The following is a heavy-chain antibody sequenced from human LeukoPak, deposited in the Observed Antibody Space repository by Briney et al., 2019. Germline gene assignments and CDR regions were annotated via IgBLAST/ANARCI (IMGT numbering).Heavy chain of an antibody. CDR3: ARRWTAGLIDY. D-gene: IGHD6-13*01. V-gene: IGHV4-39*01. CDR1: GGSISSSSYY. J-gene: IGHJ4*02. Sequence: SETLSLTCTVSGGSISSSSYYWGWIRQPPGRGLEWFGRIYYRGSTYYKPTLKSRVTISVDTSKNQFSLKPSSVTAADTAVYYCARRWTAGLIDYWGQGTLVTVSS. CDR2: IYYRGST.